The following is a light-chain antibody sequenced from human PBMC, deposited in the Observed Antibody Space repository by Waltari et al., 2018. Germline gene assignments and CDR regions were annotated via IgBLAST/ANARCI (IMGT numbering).Light chain of an antibody. CDR2: GQD. CDR3: LARDTSSTRL. V-gene: IGLV3-19*01. CDR1: SLRRYY. Sequence: SSELTQDPAVSVALGQTVRITCQGDSLRRYYASWYQQRPGQAPILVLYGQDNRPSGSPDRFSGSTSGNTASLTITWAQAEDEADYYCLARDTSSTRLFGGGTRLTV. J-gene: IGLJ2*01.